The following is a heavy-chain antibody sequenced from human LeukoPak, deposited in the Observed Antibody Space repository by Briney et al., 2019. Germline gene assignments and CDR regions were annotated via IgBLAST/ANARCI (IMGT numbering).Heavy chain of an antibody. J-gene: IGHJ4*02. CDR3: AKDLIAVAGTGYFDY. CDR1: GFTFSSYG. Sequence: GGSLRLSCAASGFTFSSYGMHWVRQAPGKGLEWVAFIRYDGSNKYYADSVKGRFTISRDNSKNTLYLQMNSLRAEDTAVYYCAKDLIAVAGTGYFDYWGQGTLVTVSS. D-gene: IGHD6-19*01. V-gene: IGHV3-30*02. CDR2: IRYDGSNK.